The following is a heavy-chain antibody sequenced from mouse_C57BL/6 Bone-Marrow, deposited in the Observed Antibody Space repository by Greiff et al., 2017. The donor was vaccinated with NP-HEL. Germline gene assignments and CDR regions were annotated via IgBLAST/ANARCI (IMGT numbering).Heavy chain of an antibody. CDR3: ASPYTTVVDPFAY. CDR1: GYTFTSYW. CDR2: FDPSDSYT. V-gene: IGHV1-59*01. J-gene: IGHJ3*01. Sequence: QVQLQQPGAELVRPGTSVKLSCKASGYTFTSYWMHWVKQRPGQGLEWIGVFDPSDSYTNYNQKFKGKATLTVDTSSSTAYMQLSSLTSEDSAVYYCASPYTTVVDPFAYWGQGTLVTVSA. D-gene: IGHD1-1*01.